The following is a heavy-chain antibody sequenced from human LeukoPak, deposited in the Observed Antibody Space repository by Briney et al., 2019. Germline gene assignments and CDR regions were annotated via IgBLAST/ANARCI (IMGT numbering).Heavy chain of an antibody. CDR3: AKFSGSYVDY. CDR2: ISGSGGST. Sequence: GRSLRLSCAASGFTFSSYAMSWVRQAPGKGLEWVSAISGSGGSTYYTDSVKGRFTISRDNSKNTLWLQMNSLRAEDTAVYYCAKFSGSYVDYWGQGTLVTVSS. V-gene: IGHV3-23*01. J-gene: IGHJ4*02. CDR1: GFTFSSYA. D-gene: IGHD1-26*01.